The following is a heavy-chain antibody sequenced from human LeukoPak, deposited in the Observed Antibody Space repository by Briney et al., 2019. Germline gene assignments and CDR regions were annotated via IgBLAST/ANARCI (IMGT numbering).Heavy chain of an antibody. CDR3: ATSPRYDSSGYFDY. D-gene: IGHD3-22*01. J-gene: IGHJ4*02. CDR2: IYHSGST. Sequence: PSETLSLTCTVSGGSISSYYWSWIRQPPGKGLEWIGYIYHSGSTYYNPSLKSRVTISVDRSKNQFSLKLSSVTAADTAVYYCATSPRYDSSGYFDYWGQGTLVTVSS. V-gene: IGHV4-59*04. CDR1: GGSISSYY.